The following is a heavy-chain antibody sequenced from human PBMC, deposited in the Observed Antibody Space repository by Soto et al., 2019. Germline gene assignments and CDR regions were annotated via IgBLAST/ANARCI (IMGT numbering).Heavy chain of an antibody. Sequence: SETLSLTCTVSGGSISSYYWSWIRQPPGKGLEWIGYIYYSGSTNYNPSLKSRVTISVDTSKNQFSLKLSSVTAADTAVYYCARVSSDSSSSATRNYYYGMDVWGQGTTVTVSS. V-gene: IGHV4-59*01. CDR2: IYYSGST. CDR3: ARVSSDSSSSATRNYYYGMDV. J-gene: IGHJ6*02. CDR1: GGSISSYY. D-gene: IGHD6-6*01.